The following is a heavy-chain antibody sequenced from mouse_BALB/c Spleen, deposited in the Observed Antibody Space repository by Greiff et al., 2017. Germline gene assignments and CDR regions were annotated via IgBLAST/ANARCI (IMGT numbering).Heavy chain of an antibody. CDR2: ISSGGST. J-gene: IGHJ4*01. Sequence: VQGVESGGGLVKPGGSLKLSCAASGFTFSSYAMSWVRQTPEKRLEWVASISSGGSTYYPDSVKGRFTISRDNARNILYLQMSSLRSEDTAMYYCARALLRGYYAMDYWGQGTSVTVSS. V-gene: IGHV5-6-5*01. D-gene: IGHD1-2*01. CDR3: ARALLRGYYAMDY. CDR1: GFTFSSYA.